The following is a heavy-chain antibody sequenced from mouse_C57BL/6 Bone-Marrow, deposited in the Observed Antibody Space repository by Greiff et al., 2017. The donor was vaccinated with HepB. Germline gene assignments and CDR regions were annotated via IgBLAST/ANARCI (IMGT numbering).Heavy chain of an antibody. J-gene: IGHJ2*01. V-gene: IGHV6-3*01. CDR2: IRLKSDNYAT. D-gene: IGHD1-1*01. Sequence: DVQLVESGGGLVQPGGSMKLSCVASGFTFSNYWMNWVRQSPEKGLEWVAQIRLKSDNYATHYAESVKGRFNISRDDSKISVYLQMNNLRSDDTGLYYCTYTPVVARDWGQGTTLTVSS. CDR1: GFTFSNYW. CDR3: TYTPVVARD.